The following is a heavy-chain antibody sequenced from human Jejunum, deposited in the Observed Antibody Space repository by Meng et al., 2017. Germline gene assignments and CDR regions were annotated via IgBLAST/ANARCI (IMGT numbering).Heavy chain of an antibody. D-gene: IGHD5-18*01. CDR3: ASDHGQLWYDLYYFDY. CDR1: GFTFSSYW. CDR2: IKQDGSEK. J-gene: IGHJ4*02. V-gene: IGHV3-7*01. Sequence: GGSLRLSCAASGFTFSSYWMSWVRQAPGKGLEWVANIKQDGSEKYYVDSVKGRFTISRDNAKNSLYLQMNSMRAEDTAVYYCASDHGQLWYDLYYFDYWGQGTLVTVSS.